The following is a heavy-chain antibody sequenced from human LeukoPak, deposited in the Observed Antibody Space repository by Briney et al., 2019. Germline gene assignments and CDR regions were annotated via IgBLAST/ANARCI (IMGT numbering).Heavy chain of an antibody. CDR1: GFTFSSYA. V-gene: IGHV3-23*01. D-gene: IGHD1-20*01. J-gene: IGHJ4*02. CDR2: ISGSGYTT. Sequence: PGGSLRLSCAASGFTFSSYAMSWVRQAPGKGLEWVSSISGSGYTTYYLDSVKGRFTTSRDNPKNTLYLQMNNLRAEDTALYYCAKDAYNWKYYFDCWGQGTLVTVSS. CDR3: AKDAYNWKYYFDC.